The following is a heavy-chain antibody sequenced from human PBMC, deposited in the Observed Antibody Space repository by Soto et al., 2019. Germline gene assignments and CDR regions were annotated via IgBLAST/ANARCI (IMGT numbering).Heavy chain of an antibody. CDR3: ATSAARSYCAHGVCPFDY. J-gene: IGHJ4*02. Sequence: GESLKISCAASGFTVSSKYMSWVRQAPGKGLEWVSLIQSGGPTYYADSVKGRFSISRDNSKSTLHLQMNSLRAEDTALYYCATSAARSYCAHGVCPFDYWGQGTLVTVSS. CDR1: GFTVSSKY. V-gene: IGHV3-53*01. CDR2: IQSGGPT. D-gene: IGHD2-8*01.